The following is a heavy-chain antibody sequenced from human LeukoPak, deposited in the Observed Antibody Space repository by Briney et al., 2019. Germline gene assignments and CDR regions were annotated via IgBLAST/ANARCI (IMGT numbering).Heavy chain of an antibody. Sequence: GGSLRLSCAASGFTFSSYAMHWVRQAPGKGLEWVAVISYDGSNKYYADSVKGRFTISRDNSKNTLYLQMNSLRAEDTAVYYCASERRSAQDYYYYGMDVWGQGTTVTVSS. CDR1: GFTFSSYA. CDR2: ISYDGSNK. J-gene: IGHJ6*02. V-gene: IGHV3-30-3*01. CDR3: ASERRSAQDYYYYGMDV. D-gene: IGHD1-26*01.